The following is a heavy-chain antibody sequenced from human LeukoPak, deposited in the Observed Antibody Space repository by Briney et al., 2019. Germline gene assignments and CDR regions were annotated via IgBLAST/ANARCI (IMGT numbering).Heavy chain of an antibody. CDR1: GYSISSGYY. J-gene: IGHJ6*03. V-gene: IGHV3-7*01. Sequence: ETLSLTCTVSGYSISSGYYWGWIRQPPGKGLEWVANMKQDVREKYLVDSVKGRFTISRDNAKNSLYLQMNSLRAEDTAVYYCARDEGYYYYYMDVWGKGTTVTISS. CDR2: MKQDVREK. CDR3: ARDEGYYYYYMDV.